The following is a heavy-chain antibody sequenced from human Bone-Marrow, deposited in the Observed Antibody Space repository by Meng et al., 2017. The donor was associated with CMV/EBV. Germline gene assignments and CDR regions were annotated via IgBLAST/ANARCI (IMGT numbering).Heavy chain of an antibody. J-gene: IGHJ3*02. D-gene: IGHD5-18*01. Sequence: GGSLRLSCAASGFTFSSYSMNWVRQAPGKGLEWVSSISSSSSYIYYADSVKGRFTISRDNAKNSLYLQMNSLRAEDTAVYYCARDRGYSYGYRAFDSWGQGTMVTVSS. V-gene: IGHV3-21*01. CDR3: ARDRGYSYGYRAFDS. CDR2: ISSSSSYI. CDR1: GFTFSSYS.